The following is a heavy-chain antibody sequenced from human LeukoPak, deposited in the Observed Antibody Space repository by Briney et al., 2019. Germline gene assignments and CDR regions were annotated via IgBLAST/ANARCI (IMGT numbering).Heavy chain of an antibody. CDR2: TSYRGSA. V-gene: IGHV4-39*07. CDR3: AREKERQLWIDY. Sequence: SETLSLTCTVSGDSIRSSIYYWGWIRQPPGKGLEWIASTSYRGSAFYNPSLRSRVTISVDTSKNQFSLRLNSVTAADTAVYYCAREKERQLWIDYWGQGTLVTVSP. CDR1: GDSIRSSIYY. D-gene: IGHD5-18*01. J-gene: IGHJ4*02.